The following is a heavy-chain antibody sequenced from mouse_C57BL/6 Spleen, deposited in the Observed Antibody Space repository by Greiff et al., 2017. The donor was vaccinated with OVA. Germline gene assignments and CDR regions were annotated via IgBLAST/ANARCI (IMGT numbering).Heavy chain of an antibody. V-gene: IGHV1-7*01. J-gene: IGHJ2*01. CDR2: INPSSGYT. CDR1: GYTFTSYW. Sequence: QVQLKESGAELAKPGASVKLSCKASGYTFTSYWMHWVKQRPGQGLEWIGYINPSSGYTKYNQKFKDKATLTADKSPSTAYMQLSSLTYEDSAVYYCARERGVYWGQGTTLTVSS. CDR3: ARERGVY.